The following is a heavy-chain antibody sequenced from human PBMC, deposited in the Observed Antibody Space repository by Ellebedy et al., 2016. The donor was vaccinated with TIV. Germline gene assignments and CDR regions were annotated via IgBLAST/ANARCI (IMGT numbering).Heavy chain of an antibody. CDR2: ISGDGRTT. D-gene: IGHD4-17*01. Sequence: GESLKISCGASGFIFKNFLMYWVRQAPGKGPEWVSRISGDGRTTNYADSVKGRFSISRDNSKNTVYLQMNSLRAEDTAVYYCARGASLYGDYVFDYWGQGTLVTVSS. CDR1: GFIFKNFL. V-gene: IGHV3-74*01. J-gene: IGHJ4*02. CDR3: ARGASLYGDYVFDY.